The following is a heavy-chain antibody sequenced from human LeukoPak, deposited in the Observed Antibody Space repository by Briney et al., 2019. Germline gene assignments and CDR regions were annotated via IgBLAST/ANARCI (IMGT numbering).Heavy chain of an antibody. Sequence: KTSETLSLTCTVSGGSISSSSYYWGWIRQPPGKGLEWIGSIYYSGSTYYNPSLKSRVTISVDTSKNQFSLKLSSVTAADTAVYYCARTPTIFGVVRAYYFDYWGQGTLVTVSS. D-gene: IGHD3-3*01. J-gene: IGHJ4*02. CDR2: IYYSGST. V-gene: IGHV4-39*01. CDR3: ARTPTIFGVVRAYYFDY. CDR1: GGSISSSSYY.